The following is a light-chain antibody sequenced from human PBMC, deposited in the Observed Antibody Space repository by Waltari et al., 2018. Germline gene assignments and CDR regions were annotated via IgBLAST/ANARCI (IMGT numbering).Light chain of an antibody. CDR3: NSYTSSSTWV. J-gene: IGLJ3*02. CDR1: SNDVGGYNY. CDR2: EVN. Sequence: QSALTQPASVSGSPGPSITISCTGTSNDVGGYNYVSWYQQHPGKAPKLMIYEVNIRPSGVSNRFSGSKSANTASLTISGLQAEDEADYYCNSYTSSSTWVFGGGTKLTVL. V-gene: IGLV2-14*01.